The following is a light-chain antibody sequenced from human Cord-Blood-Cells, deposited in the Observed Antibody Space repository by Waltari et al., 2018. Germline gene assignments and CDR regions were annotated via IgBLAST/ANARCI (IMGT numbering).Light chain of an antibody. CDR3: QQYNNWLT. V-gene: IGKV3-15*01. CDR1: QGVSSN. Sequence: IVMTQPPATLSVSPGERATLSCRASQGVSSNLAWYQQKPGQAPRLRIYGASTRATGIPARFSGSGSGTEFTLTISSLQSEDFAVYYCQQYNNWLTFGGGTKVEIK. CDR2: GAS. J-gene: IGKJ4*01.